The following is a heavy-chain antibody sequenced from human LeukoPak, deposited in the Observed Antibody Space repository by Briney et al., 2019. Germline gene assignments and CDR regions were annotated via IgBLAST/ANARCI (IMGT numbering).Heavy chain of an antibody. J-gene: IGHJ4*02. D-gene: IGHD3-22*01. CDR3: ARDEAYYYDSSGPAGVRYFDY. Sequence: GGSLRLSCGASGFXFSSYEINWVRQAPGKGLEWVSVIGSSGSTIYYADPLKGRFTISRDNAKDSLYLQMNSLRAEDTAVYYCARDEAYYYDSSGPAGVRYFDYWGQGTLVTVSS. CDR2: IGSSGSTI. CDR1: GFXFSSYE. V-gene: IGHV3-48*03.